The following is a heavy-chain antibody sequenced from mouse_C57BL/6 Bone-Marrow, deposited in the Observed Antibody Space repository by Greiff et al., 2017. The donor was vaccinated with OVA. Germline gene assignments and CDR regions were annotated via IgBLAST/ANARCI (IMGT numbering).Heavy chain of an antibody. CDR2: ILPSIGRT. V-gene: IGHV15-2*01. D-gene: IGHD2-3*01. CDR1: DSEVFPIAY. Sequence: QVQLQQSGSELRSPGSSVKLSCKDFDSEVFPIAYMSWVRQNPGHGFEWIGGILPSIGRTIYGEKFEDKATLDADTLSNTAYLELNSLTSEDSAIYYCARRWLLGPLDYWGQGTTLTVSS. J-gene: IGHJ2*01. CDR3: ARRWLLGPLDY.